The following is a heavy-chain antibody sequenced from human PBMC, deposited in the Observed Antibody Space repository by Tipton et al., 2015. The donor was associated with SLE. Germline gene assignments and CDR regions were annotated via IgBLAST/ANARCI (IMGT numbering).Heavy chain of an antibody. CDR3: ARDHRIAAADRGGAFDI. Sequence: TLSLTCAVYGGSFSGYYWSWIRQPPGKGLERIGYIYYSGSTNYNPSLKSRVTISVDTSKNQFSLKLSSVTAADTAVYYCARDHRIAAADRGGAFDIWGQGTMVTVSS. CDR1: GGSFSGYY. V-gene: IGHV4-59*01. D-gene: IGHD6-13*01. CDR2: IYYSGST. J-gene: IGHJ3*02.